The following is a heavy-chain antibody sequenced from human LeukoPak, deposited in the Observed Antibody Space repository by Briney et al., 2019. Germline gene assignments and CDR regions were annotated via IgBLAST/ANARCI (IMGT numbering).Heavy chain of an antibody. V-gene: IGHV1-69*13. Sequence: ASVKVSCKASGGTFSSYAISWVRQAPGQGLEWMGGIIPIFGTANYAQKFQGRVTITADESTSTACMELSSLRSEDTAVYYCARSYCSSTSCYLGLDYWGQGTLVTVSS. D-gene: IGHD2-2*01. CDR1: GGTFSSYA. J-gene: IGHJ4*02. CDR3: ARSYCSSTSCYLGLDY. CDR2: IIPIFGTA.